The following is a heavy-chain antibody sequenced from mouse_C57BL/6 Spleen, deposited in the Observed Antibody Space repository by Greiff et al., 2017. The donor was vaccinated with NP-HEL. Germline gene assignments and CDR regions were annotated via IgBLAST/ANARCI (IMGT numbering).Heavy chain of an antibody. V-gene: IGHV1-26*01. D-gene: IGHD2-2*01. CDR1: GYTFTDYY. Sequence: VQLQQSGPELVKPGASVKISCKASGYTFTDYYMNWVKQSHGKSLEWIGDINPNNGGTSYNQKFKGKATLTVDKSSSTAYMELRSLTSEDSAVYYCATIYYGYVPGAMDYWGQGTSVTVSS. CDR3: ATIYYGYVPGAMDY. CDR2: INPNNGGT. J-gene: IGHJ4*01.